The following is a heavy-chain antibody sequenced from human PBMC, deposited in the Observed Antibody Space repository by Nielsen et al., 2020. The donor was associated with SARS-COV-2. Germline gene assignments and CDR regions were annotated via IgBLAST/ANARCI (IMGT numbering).Heavy chain of an antibody. D-gene: IGHD4-17*01. CDR1: GYNFTTYW. CDR2: IYPGDSDT. J-gene: IGHJ6*02. V-gene: IGHV5-51*01. Sequence: GESLKISCKGSGYNFTTYWIGWVRQMPGKGLEWMGIIYPGDSDTRYSPSFQGQVTIAVGKTISTAYLQWSSLKASDTAMYFCARQGYGDYRDYYYGIDVWGQGTTVTVSS. CDR3: ARQGYGDYRDYYYGIDV.